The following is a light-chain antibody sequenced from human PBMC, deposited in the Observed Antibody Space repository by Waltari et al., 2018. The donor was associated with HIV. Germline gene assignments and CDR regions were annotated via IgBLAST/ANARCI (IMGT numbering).Light chain of an antibody. CDR1: SSNIGSNT. CDR3: AAWDDSLNGWV. CDR2: SNN. V-gene: IGLV1-44*01. J-gene: IGLJ3*02. Sequence: QSVLTQPPSASGTPGQRVPISCSGSSSNIGSNTVSWYQQLPGTAPKLFIYSNNQRPSGVPDRFSGSKSGTSASLAISGLQSEDEADYYRAAWDDSLNGWVFGGGTKLTVV.